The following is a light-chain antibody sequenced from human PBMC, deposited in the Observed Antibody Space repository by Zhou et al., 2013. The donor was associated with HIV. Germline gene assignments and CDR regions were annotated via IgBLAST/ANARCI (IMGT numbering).Light chain of an antibody. CDR1: QSIGNW. CDR2: KAS. Sequence: DIQMTQSPSSLSASVGASVTITCRASQSIGNWLAWYQQKPGKAPKLLIYKASNLESGVPSRFSGSGSATEFTLTINSLQPDDFATYYCQQYNLYPLTFGGGPRWRSN. V-gene: IGKV1-5*03. CDR3: QQYNLYPLT. J-gene: IGKJ4*01.